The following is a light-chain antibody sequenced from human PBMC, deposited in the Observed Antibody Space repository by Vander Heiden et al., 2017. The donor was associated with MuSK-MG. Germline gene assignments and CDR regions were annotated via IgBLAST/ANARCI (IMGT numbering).Light chain of an antibody. V-gene: IGKV3-11*01. Sequence: DIVLTQSPATLSLSPGDRATLSCRASQTVSSYLAWYQQKPGQAPRLLIYDASNRATGIPARFSGSGPGTDFTLTISNLEPEDLAVYYCQQRSNWPLTFGGGTKVEIK. CDR3: QQRSNWPLT. J-gene: IGKJ4*01. CDR1: QTVSSY. CDR2: DAS.